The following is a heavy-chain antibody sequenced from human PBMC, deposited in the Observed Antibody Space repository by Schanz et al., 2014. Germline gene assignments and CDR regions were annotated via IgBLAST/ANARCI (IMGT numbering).Heavy chain of an antibody. CDR2: ISGRGGRT. J-gene: IGHJ4*02. V-gene: IGHV3-23*04. CDR1: GFTFSNHA. D-gene: IGHD3-22*01. Sequence: VQLVESGGGVVQPGRSLRLSCVASGFTFSNHAMSWVRQAPGKGLEWVSAISGRGGRTYYADSVKGRFTVSRDNSKNTVYLQMNSLRAEDTAVYYCAREGQYYYDSTDYFDYWGQGTLVTVSS. CDR3: AREGQYYYDSTDYFDY.